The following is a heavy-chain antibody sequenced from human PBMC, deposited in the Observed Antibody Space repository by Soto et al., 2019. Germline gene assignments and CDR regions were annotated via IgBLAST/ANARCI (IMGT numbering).Heavy chain of an antibody. V-gene: IGHV3-23*01. CDR1: GFTFSSYA. Sequence: EVQLLESGGGLVQPGGSLRLSCAASGFTFSSYAMSWVRQAPGKGLEWVSAISGSGGSTYYADSVKGRFTISRDNSKNTLYLQINSLIAEDTAVYYCAKPPSSIAAQYYYYYMDVWGKGTTVTVSS. CDR3: AKPPSSIAAQYYYYYMDV. D-gene: IGHD6-6*01. CDR2: ISGSGGST. J-gene: IGHJ6*03.